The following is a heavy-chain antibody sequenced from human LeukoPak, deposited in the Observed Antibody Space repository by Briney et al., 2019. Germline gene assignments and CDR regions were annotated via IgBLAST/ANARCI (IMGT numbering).Heavy chain of an antibody. CDR2: IIPILGIA. Sequence: SVKVSCKASGGTFSSYTITWVRQAPGQGLEWMGRIIPILGIANYAQKFQGRVTITADKSTSTAYMELSSVRSEDTAVYYCARAPVIVGATIFDYWGQGTLVTVSS. CDR3: ARAPVIVGATIFDY. D-gene: IGHD1-26*01. CDR1: GGTFSSYT. V-gene: IGHV1-69*02. J-gene: IGHJ4*02.